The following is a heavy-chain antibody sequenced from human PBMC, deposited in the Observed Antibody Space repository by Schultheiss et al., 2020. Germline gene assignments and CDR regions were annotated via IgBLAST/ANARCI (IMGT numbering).Heavy chain of an antibody. CDR3: ARDHDNTVSDY. V-gene: IGHV1-69*05. D-gene: IGHD3-9*01. CDR2: IIPIFGTA. CDR1: GGTFSSYA. J-gene: IGHJ4*02. Sequence: SVKVSCKASGGTFSSYAISWVRQAPGQGLEWMGGIIPIFGTANYAQKFQGRVTITRDTSASTAYMELSSLRSDDTAVYYCARDHDNTVSDYWGQGTLVTVSS.